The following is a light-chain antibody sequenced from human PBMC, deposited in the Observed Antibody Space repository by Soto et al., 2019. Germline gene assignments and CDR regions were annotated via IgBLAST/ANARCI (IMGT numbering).Light chain of an antibody. CDR3: QQTHSTPLT. V-gene: IGKV4-1*01. CDR1: QSVLDSITNKKC. CDR2: WAS. J-gene: IGKJ4*01. Sequence: DIVLTQSPDSLAVSLGERATLHCKSSQSVLDSITNKKCLAWFQHKPGQPPKLLLYWASTRESGVPERFSGSGSATDFTLTISSLQAEDVAVYFCQQTHSTPLTFGGGTKVDIK.